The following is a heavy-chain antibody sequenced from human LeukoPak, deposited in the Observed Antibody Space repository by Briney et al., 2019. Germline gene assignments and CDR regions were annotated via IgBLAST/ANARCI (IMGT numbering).Heavy chain of an antibody. J-gene: IGHJ4*01. V-gene: IGHV4-59*01. CDR2: IYYTGNT. CDR3: AREGRDRNRFEY. Sequence: PSETLSLTYTVSGGSISSYYWSWMRQPPGKGLEWIGYIYYTGNTHYNFSLKSRVTISVATSKNQLSLKLSSVTAADTATYYCAREGRDRNRFEYWGHGTLVTVSS. CDR1: GGSISSYY. D-gene: IGHD1-14*01.